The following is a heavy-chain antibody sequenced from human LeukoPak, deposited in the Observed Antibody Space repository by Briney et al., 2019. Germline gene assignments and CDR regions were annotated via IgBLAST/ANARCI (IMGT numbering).Heavy chain of an antibody. CDR2: INHSGST. D-gene: IGHD2-15*01. J-gene: IGHJ2*01. CDR3: ARATTYCSGGSCYSSWYFDL. CDR1: GGSLSGYY. V-gene: IGHV4-34*01. Sequence: SETLSLTCAVYGGSLSGYYWSWICQPPGKGLEWIGEINHSGSTNYNPSLKSRVTISVDTSKNQFSLKLSSVTAADTAVYYCARATTYCSGGSCYSSWYFDLWGRGTLVTVSS.